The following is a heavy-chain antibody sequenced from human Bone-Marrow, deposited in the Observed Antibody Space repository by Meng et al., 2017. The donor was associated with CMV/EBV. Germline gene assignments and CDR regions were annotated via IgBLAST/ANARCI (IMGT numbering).Heavy chain of an antibody. D-gene: IGHD2-2*01. CDR3: ARDDCSSTSCYEAAFDI. CDR1: GFTFSSYW. Sequence: GESLKISCAASGFTFSSYWMHWVRQAPGKGLVWVSRINSDGSRTSYADSVKGRFTISRDNAKNTLYLQMNSLRAEDTAVYYCARDDCSSTSCYEAAFDIWGQGTTVTVSS. V-gene: IGHV3-74*01. CDR2: INSDGSRT. J-gene: IGHJ3*02.